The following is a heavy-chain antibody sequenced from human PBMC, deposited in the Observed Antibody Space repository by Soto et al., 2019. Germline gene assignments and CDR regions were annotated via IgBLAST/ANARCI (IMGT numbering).Heavy chain of an antibody. J-gene: IGHJ5*02. D-gene: IGHD2-15*01. V-gene: IGHV1-3*01. CDR1: GYTFTSYA. CDR2: INAGNGNT. CDR3: ARVSGGSCCWFDP. Sequence: ASVKVSCKASGYTFTSYAMHWLRQAPGQRLEWMGWINAGNGNTKYSQKFQGRVTITRDTSASTAYMELSSLRSEDTAVYYCARVSGGSCCWFDPWGQGTLVTVSS.